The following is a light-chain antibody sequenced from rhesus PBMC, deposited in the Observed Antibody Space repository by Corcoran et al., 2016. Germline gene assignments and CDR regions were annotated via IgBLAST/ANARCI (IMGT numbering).Light chain of an antibody. CDR1: QSISSW. J-gene: IGKJ2*01. V-gene: IGKV1-22*01. CDR2: KAS. Sequence: DIQMTQSPSSLSASVGDTVTITCRASQSISSWLDWYQQKPGKAPKLLIYKASSLQSGVPSRFSGSGSGTDFTRTISSLQPEAFATYYCLQYSSSPYSFGQGTKVEIK. CDR3: LQYSSSPYS.